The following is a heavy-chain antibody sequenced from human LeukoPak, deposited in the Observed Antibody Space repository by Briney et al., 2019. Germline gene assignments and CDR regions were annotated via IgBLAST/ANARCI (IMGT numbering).Heavy chain of an antibody. Sequence: SETLSLTCAVSADSFSSHYWTWIRQSPGKGLEWTGYISYIGSTNYNPSPKSRVTFSIDTSKNQFPLKLRSVTAADTAVYYCARDLVTVTKGFDIWGQGTMVSVSS. CDR2: ISYIGST. J-gene: IGHJ3*02. CDR3: ARDLVTVTKGFDI. V-gene: IGHV4-59*11. CDR1: ADSFSSHY. D-gene: IGHD4-17*01.